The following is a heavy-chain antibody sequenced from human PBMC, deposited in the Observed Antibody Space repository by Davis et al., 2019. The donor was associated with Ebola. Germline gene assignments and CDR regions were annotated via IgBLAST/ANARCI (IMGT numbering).Heavy chain of an antibody. CDR3: ARGRDYYDSSSNFDY. J-gene: IGHJ4*02. D-gene: IGHD3-22*01. CDR2: IYYSGST. Sequence: MPSETLSLTCTVSGGSISSYYWSWIRQSPGKGLEWIGYIYYSGSTNYNPSLMSRVTMSQDTSKNQFSLKLNSVTAADTAVYYCARGRDYYDSSSNFDYWGQGTLVTVSS. V-gene: IGHV4-59*01. CDR1: GGSISSYY.